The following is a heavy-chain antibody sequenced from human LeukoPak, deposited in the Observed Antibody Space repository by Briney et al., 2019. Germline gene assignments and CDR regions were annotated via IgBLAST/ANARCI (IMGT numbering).Heavy chain of an antibody. CDR2: IYHSGGT. J-gene: IGHJ5*02. CDR3: ARDGPYSTSSNHPP. V-gene: IGHV4-4*02. D-gene: IGHD6-6*01. Sequence: PSGTLSLTCAVSGGSISSNICWSWVRQPPGKGLEWIGEIYHSGGTNYNPSLKSRVTMSVDKSKNQFSLKLSSVTAADTAVYYCARDGPYSTSSNHPPWGQGTLVTVSS. CDR1: GGSISSNIC.